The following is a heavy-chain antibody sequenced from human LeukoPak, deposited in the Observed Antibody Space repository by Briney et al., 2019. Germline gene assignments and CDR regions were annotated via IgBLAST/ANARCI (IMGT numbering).Heavy chain of an antibody. Sequence: GGSLRLSCVASGFTFSSYSMNWVRQAPGKGLEWVSYISSSSSTIYYADSVKGRFTISRDNAKNSLYLQMNSLRAEDTAVYYCARSYYGSGSYYTPSYWGQGTLVTVSS. CDR1: GFTFSSYS. D-gene: IGHD3-10*01. J-gene: IGHJ4*02. CDR2: ISSSSSTI. V-gene: IGHV3-48*01. CDR3: ARSYYGSGSYYTPSY.